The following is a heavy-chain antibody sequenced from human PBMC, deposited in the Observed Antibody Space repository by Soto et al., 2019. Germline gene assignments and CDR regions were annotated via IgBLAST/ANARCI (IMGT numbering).Heavy chain of an antibody. Sequence: EVQLLESGGGLVQPGGSLRLSCAASGFTFSSYGMSWVRQAPGKGLEWVSSISGSGGSTYYADSVKGRFTISRYNSKNTLYLQMNSLRAEDTAVYYCAKASAPGGTYFPLWFWGQGTLATVSS. CDR2: ISGSGGST. CDR3: AKASAPGGTYFPLWF. CDR1: GFTFSSYG. D-gene: IGHD1-26*01. J-gene: IGHJ4*02. V-gene: IGHV3-23*01.